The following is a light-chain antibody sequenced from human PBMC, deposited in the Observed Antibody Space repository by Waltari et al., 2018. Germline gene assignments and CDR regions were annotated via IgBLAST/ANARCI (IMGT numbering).Light chain of an antibody. V-gene: IGKV1-5*01. CDR2: GAS. J-gene: IGKJ4*01. CDR3: QQYITYPLT. Sequence: DIQMTQSPSTLSASVGDRVTITCRASQNVYIWLAWYQQKPGKAPKLLIYGASTLDSGVPLRFSGSGSGTEFTLTISSLQPDDFATYYCQQYITYPLTFGGGARVEIK. CDR1: QNVYIW.